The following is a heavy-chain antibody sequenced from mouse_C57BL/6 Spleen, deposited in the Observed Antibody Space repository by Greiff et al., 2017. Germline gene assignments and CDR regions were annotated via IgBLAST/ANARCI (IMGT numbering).Heavy chain of an antibody. V-gene: IGHV2-5*01. J-gene: IGHJ4*01. CDR3: AKIDYYAMDY. Sequence: VQLQQSGPGLVQPSQSLSITCTVSGFSLTSYGVHWVRQSPGKGLEWLGVIWSGGSTDYNAAFMSRLSITKDNSKSQVFFKMNSLQAEDAAIYYCAKIDYYAMDYWGQGTSVTVSS. CDR2: IWSGGST. CDR1: GFSLTSYG.